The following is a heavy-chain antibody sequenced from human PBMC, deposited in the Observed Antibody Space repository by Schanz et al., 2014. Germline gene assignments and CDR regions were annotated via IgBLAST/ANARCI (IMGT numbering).Heavy chain of an antibody. Sequence: QVQLVESGGGVVQPGGSLRLSCAASGFRLSTYGMHWVRQAPGKGLEWVAFISYDGNNQYYADSVKGRFTISRDNSKNTLYLQMNSLRAEDTAVYYCARPIYDLWSGSFDYWGQGTLVTVSS. V-gene: IGHV3-30*19. CDR2: ISYDGNNQ. D-gene: IGHD3-3*01. CDR1: GFRLSTYG. CDR3: ARPIYDLWSGSFDY. J-gene: IGHJ4*02.